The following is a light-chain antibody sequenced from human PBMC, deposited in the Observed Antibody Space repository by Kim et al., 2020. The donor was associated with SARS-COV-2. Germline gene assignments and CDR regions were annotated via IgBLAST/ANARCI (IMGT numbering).Light chain of an antibody. CDR1: KLGDKY. CDR3: QAWDSSTALLV. V-gene: IGLV3-1*01. J-gene: IGLJ2*01. Sequence: SYELTQPPSVSVSPGQTASITCSGDKLGDKYACWYQQKPGQSPVLVIYQDSKRPSGIPERFSGSNSGNTATLTISGTQAMDEADYYCQAWDSSTALLVFG. CDR2: QDS.